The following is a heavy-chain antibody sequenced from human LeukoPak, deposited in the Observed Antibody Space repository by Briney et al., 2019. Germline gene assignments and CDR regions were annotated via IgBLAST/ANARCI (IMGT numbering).Heavy chain of an antibody. V-gene: IGHV1-18*01. CDR1: GYTFTSYG. J-gene: IGHJ6*03. CDR2: ISAYNGNT. CDR3: ARLKTSDDFWSGYPPRYYYMDV. D-gene: IGHD3-3*01. Sequence: ASVKVSCKASGYTFTSYGISWVRQAPGQGLEWMGWISAYNGNTYYAQKLQVRVAMTTDTSTSIAYMELRSLRSDDAAVYYCARLKTSDDFWSGYPPRYYYMDVWDKGTTVTVSS.